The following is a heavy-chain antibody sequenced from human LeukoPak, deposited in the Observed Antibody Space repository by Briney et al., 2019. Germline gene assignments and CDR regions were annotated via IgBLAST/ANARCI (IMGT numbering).Heavy chain of an antibody. Sequence: GGSLRLSCAASGFTFSSYGMHWVRQAPGKLLEWVAVISYDGRNKNYADSVKGRFTISRDNSMNTLYLQMNGLRPEDTAVYYCAKVARDFWSGHAFDYWGQGTLVTVSS. D-gene: IGHD3-3*01. CDR1: GFTFSSYG. V-gene: IGHV3-30*04. CDR3: AKVARDFWSGHAFDY. J-gene: IGHJ4*02. CDR2: ISYDGRNK.